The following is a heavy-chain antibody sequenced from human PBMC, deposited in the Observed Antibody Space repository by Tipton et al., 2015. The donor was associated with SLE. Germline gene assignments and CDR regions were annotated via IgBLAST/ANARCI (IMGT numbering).Heavy chain of an antibody. Sequence: SLRLSCAASGFTFSSYAMTWVRQAPGKGLEWVSGITGSGDSTYYADSVKGRFTLSRDNSRNTVYLQMNSLRAEDTAVYYCARESHGGRPGQMDVWGKGTTVTVSS. CDR2: ITGSGDST. D-gene: IGHD1-26*01. V-gene: IGHV3-23*01. CDR3: ARESHGGRPGQMDV. CDR1: GFTFSSYA. J-gene: IGHJ6*04.